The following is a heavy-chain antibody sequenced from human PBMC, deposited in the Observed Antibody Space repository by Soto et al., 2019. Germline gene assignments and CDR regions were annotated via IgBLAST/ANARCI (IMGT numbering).Heavy chain of an antibody. V-gene: IGHV4-31*03. CDR2: IYYSGST. CDR1: GVSISSGGYY. J-gene: IGHJ4*02. CDR3: AREPRGYSYGSFDY. Sequence: PSETLSLTCTVSGVSISSGGYYWSWIRQHPGKGLEWIGYIYYSGSTYYNPSLKSRVTISVDTSKNQFSLKLSSVTAADTAVYYCAREPRGYSYGSFDYWGQGTLVTVSS. D-gene: IGHD5-18*01.